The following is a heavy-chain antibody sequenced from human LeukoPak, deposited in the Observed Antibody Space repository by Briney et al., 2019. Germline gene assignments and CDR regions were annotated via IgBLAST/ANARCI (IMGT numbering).Heavy chain of an antibody. CDR2: INPNSGGT. Sequence: ASVKVSCKASGYTFTGYYMHWVRQAPGQGLEWMGWINPNSGGTNYAQKFQGRVTMTRDTSIGTAYMELSRLRSDDTAVYYCARESITMVRGVIPWAAFDIWGQGTMVTVSS. CDR1: GYTFTGYY. V-gene: IGHV1-2*02. J-gene: IGHJ3*02. D-gene: IGHD3-10*01. CDR3: ARESITMVRGVIPWAAFDI.